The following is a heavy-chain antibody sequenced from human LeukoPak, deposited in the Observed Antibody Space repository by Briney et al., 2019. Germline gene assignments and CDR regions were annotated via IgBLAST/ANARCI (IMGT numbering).Heavy chain of an antibody. Sequence: PGGSLRLSCAASGFTFSSYAMSWVRQAPGKGLEWVSAISGSGGSTYYADSEKGRFTISRDNSKNTLYLQMNSLRAEDTAVYYCAKLLIAAAGSTDFDYWGQGTLVTVSS. J-gene: IGHJ4*02. CDR1: GFTFSSYA. V-gene: IGHV3-23*01. D-gene: IGHD6-13*01. CDR3: AKLLIAAAGSTDFDY. CDR2: ISGSGGST.